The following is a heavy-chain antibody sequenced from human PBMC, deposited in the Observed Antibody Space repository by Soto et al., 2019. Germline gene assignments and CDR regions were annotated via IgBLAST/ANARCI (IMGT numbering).Heavy chain of an antibody. V-gene: IGHV3-15*01. CDR1: GFTFNDAW. D-gene: IGHD2-15*01. Sequence: PVGSLILSCAASGFTFNDAWMSWVRQAPGKGLEWVGRIKSKTYVGTTDYAAPVSGRLTISREDSQNTLFLKINSRNTDDKAAYNCTDGPPCNSWGRGPLVTVSS. CDR2: IKSKTYVGTT. CDR3: TDGPPCNS. J-gene: IGHJ5*02.